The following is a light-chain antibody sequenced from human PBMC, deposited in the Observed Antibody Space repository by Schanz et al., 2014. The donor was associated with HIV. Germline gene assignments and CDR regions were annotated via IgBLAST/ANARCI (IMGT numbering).Light chain of an antibody. CDR1: SSDIGSNT. CDR2: SND. J-gene: IGLJ1*01. V-gene: IGLV1-44*01. Sequence: QSVLTQPPSASGTPGQRVTISCSGSSSDIGSNTVNWYQQLPGTAPKLLIYSNDQRPSGVPARFSGSKSGTSASLAISGLQADDEADYFCQSYDSSLSGYVFGPGTKLTVL. CDR3: QSYDSSLSGYV.